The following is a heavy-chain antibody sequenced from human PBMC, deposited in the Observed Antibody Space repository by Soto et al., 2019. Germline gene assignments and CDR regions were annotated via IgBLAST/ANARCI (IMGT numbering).Heavy chain of an antibody. Sequence: SETLSLTCTVSGGSISSYYWSWIRQPPGKGLEWIGYIYYSGSTNYNPSLKSRVTISVDTSKNQFSLKLSSVTAADTAVYYCARDRIYDYVWGSYRYPDAFDIWGQGTMVT. CDR3: ARDRIYDYVWGSYRYPDAFDI. CDR2: IYYSGST. V-gene: IGHV4-59*01. J-gene: IGHJ3*02. CDR1: GGSISSYY. D-gene: IGHD3-16*02.